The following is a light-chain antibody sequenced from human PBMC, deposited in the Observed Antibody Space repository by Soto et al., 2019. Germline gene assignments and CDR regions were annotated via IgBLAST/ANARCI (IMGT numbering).Light chain of an antibody. V-gene: IGKV2-30*01. CDR1: QSLVDTNGKTY. CDR2: RVS. J-gene: IGKJ1*01. CDR3: LQGTHWPWT. Sequence: DVVMTQSPLSLPVTLGQPASISCRSSQSLVDTNGKTYLTWFQQRPGQSPRRLIYRVSRRDSGVPDRFSGSGSGTYFTLRISRVEAEDVGVYFCLQGTHWPWTFGRGTTVDIK.